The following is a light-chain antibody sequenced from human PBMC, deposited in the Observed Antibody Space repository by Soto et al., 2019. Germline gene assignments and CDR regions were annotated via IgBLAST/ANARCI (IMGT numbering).Light chain of an antibody. Sequence: QPVLTQPPSVSRAPGHRFSISFTGSTSNIVAPYDLHCYQHLPVTAPKLLIYGDNNLPSVVPDRFSGSNSGTSSSLPITRLQAEDEADYYCQSYDISLHNYVFGTGTKVTVL. J-gene: IGLJ1*01. CDR3: QSYDISLHNYV. CDR1: TSNIVAPYD. CDR2: GDN. V-gene: IGLV1-40*01.